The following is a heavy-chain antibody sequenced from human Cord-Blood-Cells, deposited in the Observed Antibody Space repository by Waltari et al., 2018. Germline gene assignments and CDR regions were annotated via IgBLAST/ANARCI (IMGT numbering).Heavy chain of an antibody. J-gene: IGHJ3*02. V-gene: IGHV4-4*02. CDR3: ASLVDYYDSSGYSDAFDI. CDR2: IYHSGST. D-gene: IGHD3-22*01. CDR1: GGSISSSNW. Sequence: QVQLQESGPGLVKPSGTLSLTCAVSGGSISSSNWWSWVRQPPGKGLEWIGEIYHSGSTNYNPSLKSRVTISVDKSKNQFSLKLSFVTAADTAVYYCASLVDYYDSSGYSDAFDIWGQGTMVTVSS.